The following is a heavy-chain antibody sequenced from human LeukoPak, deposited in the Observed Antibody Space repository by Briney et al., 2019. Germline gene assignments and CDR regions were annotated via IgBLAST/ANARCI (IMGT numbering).Heavy chain of an antibody. J-gene: IGHJ4*02. CDR2: IYYSGST. CDR3: ARIKGRGAYYFDY. CDR1: GGSISSSSYY. V-gene: IGHV4-39*01. D-gene: IGHD3-10*01. Sequence: SETLSLTCTVSGGSISSSSYYWGWIRQPPGKGLEWIGSIYYSGSTYYNPSPKSRVTISVDTSKNQFSLKLSSVTAADTAVYYCARIKGRGAYYFDYWGQGALVTVSS.